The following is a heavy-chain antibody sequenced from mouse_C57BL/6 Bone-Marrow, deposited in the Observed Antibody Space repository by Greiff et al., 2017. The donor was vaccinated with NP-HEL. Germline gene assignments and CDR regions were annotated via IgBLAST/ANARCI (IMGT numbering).Heavy chain of an antibody. Sequence: EVQLQQSGAELVRPGASVKLSCTASGFNIKDDYMHWVKQRPEQGLEWIGWIDPENGDTEYASKFQGKATITADTSSNTAYLQLSSLTSEDTAVYYCTTWAPIYYGNYRFADWGQGTLVTVSA. J-gene: IGHJ3*01. V-gene: IGHV14-4*01. D-gene: IGHD2-1*01. CDR2: IDPENGDT. CDR3: TTWAPIYYGNYRFAD. CDR1: GFNIKDDY.